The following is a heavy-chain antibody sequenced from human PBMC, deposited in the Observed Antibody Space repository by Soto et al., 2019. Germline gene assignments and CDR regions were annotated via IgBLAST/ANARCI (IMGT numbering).Heavy chain of an antibody. Sequence: QLQLVESGGGVVQPGRTLRLSCAASASTFSNYIMHWVRQAPGKGLEWVAFISYDGSNSNYADFVEGRFTISRDNPKNMLYQQLSSLRPDDTAVYYCAGGDNYYALGVWGQGTTVTVSS. CDR2: ISYDGSNS. CDR3: AGGDNYYALGV. D-gene: IGHD2-15*01. CDR1: ASTFSNYI. J-gene: IGHJ6*02. V-gene: IGHV3-30*04.